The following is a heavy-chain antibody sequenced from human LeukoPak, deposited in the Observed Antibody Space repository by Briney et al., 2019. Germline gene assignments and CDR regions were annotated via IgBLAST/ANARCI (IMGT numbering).Heavy chain of an antibody. CDR1: GYTFTGYY. CDR3: ARGYCSGDCFTLFDY. Sequence: ASVKISCKASGYTFTGYYMHWVRQAPGQGLEWMGWINPNSGGTNYAQKFQGRVTMTRDTSISTAYMELSSLRSDDTAVYYCARGYCSGDCFTLFDYWGQGTLVTVSS. J-gene: IGHJ4*02. CDR2: INPNSGGT. V-gene: IGHV1-2*02. D-gene: IGHD2-21*02.